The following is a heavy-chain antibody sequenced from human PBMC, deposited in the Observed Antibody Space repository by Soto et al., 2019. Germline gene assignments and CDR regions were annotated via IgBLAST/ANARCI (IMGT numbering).Heavy chain of an antibody. V-gene: IGHV3-30*03. Sequence: PGGSLRLSCAASGFTFSSYGMHWVRQAPGKGLEWVAVISYDGSNKYYADSVKGRFTISRDNSKNTLYLQMNSLRAEDTAVYYCASWKLGSYYYGMDVWGQGTTVTV. D-gene: IGHD1-1*01. CDR1: GFTFSSYG. CDR2: ISYDGSNK. J-gene: IGHJ6*02. CDR3: ASWKLGSYYYGMDV.